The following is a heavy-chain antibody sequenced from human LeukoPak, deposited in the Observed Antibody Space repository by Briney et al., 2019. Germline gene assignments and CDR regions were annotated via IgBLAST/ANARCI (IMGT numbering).Heavy chain of an antibody. D-gene: IGHD5-18*01. CDR3: ARALRGGNSYGYLDS. V-gene: IGHV3-21*04. Sequence: GGSLRLSCAASGFTFSSYSMNWVRQAPGKGLEWVSSISSSSSYIYYADSVKGRFTISRDNAKNSLYLQMNSLRAEDTAVYYCARALRGGNSYGYLDSWGQGGLVTVSS. CDR2: ISSSSSYI. J-gene: IGHJ4*02. CDR1: GFTFSSYS.